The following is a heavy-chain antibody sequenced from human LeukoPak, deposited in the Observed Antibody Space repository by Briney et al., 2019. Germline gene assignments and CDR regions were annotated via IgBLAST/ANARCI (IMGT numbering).Heavy chain of an antibody. V-gene: IGHV3-7*01. J-gene: IGHJ4*02. D-gene: IGHD3-16*01. CDR3: ARELTYYYDH. Sequence: QTGGSLRLSCAASGFTFSNYWMNWVRQAPGKGLEWVANIKPDGSAKYYVDSVKGRFTFSRDNAKNSLYLQVNSLTAEDTAVYYCARELTYYYDHWGLGTLITVSS. CDR2: IKPDGSAK. CDR1: GFTFSNYW.